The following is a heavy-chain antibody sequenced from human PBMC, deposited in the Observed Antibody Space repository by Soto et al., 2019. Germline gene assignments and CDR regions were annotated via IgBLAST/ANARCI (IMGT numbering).Heavy chain of an antibody. CDR1: GFSLSSYW. CDR2: MNQDGSES. V-gene: IGHV3-7*01. CDR3: ARLSTSAGRRDLAC. Sequence: EVQLVESGGGLVQPGGALRLSCAASGFSLSSYWMSWVRQAPGKGLEWVANMNQDGSESDYVGSVKSRFTFTRDNDKNSLYLQMNSLRAEDTAVYYCARLSTSAGRRDLACWGQGTQVTVSS. J-gene: IGHJ4*02.